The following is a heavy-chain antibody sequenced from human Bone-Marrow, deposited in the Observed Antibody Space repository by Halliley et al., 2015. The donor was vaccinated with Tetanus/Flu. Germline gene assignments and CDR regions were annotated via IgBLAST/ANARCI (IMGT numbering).Heavy chain of an antibody. CDR1: GGSISPYY. J-gene: IGHJ4*02. CDR3: ARADDRQAWHLPY. CDR2: IYYTGSS. D-gene: IGHD3-3*02. V-gene: IGHV4-59*01. Sequence: TLSLTCTVSGGSISPYYWSWFRQTPGKGLEWVGYIYYTGSSDYNPSLKSRVTISVDTSKNQFSLNLRYVTAADSAVYYCARADDRQAWHLPYWGQGTLVTVSS.